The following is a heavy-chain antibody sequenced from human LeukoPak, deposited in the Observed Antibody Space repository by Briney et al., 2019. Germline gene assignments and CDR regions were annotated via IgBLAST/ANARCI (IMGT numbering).Heavy chain of an antibody. CDR1: GFTVISNY. V-gene: IGHV3-66*01. J-gene: IGHJ4*02. D-gene: IGHD1-7*01. Sequence: PGGSLRLSCAASGFTVISNYMSWVRQAPGKGLEWVAVIYSGGTTYYADSVKGRFTISRDNAKNSLYLQMNSLRAEDTAVYYCAALELPGYWGQGTLVTVSS. CDR2: IYSGGTT. CDR3: AALELPGY.